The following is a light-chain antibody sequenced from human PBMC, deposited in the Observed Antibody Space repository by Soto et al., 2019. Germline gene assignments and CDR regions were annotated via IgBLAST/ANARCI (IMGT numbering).Light chain of an antibody. CDR2: NVN. CDR3: SSYSDTNPCV. J-gene: IGLJ1*01. V-gene: IGLV2-8*01. Sequence: QSVLTQPPSASGSPGQAVTISCTGTSRDIGGYDFVSWYQVRPGEAPQLIIYNVNGRPSGVPRRFSGSKSGNTASLTVSGVQAVDEADYYCSSYSDTNPCVFGTGTKVTVL. CDR1: SRDIGGYDF.